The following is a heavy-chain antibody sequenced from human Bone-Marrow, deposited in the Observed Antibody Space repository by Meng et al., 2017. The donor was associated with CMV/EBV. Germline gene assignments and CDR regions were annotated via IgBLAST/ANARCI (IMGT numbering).Heavy chain of an antibody. V-gene: IGHV3-53*01. J-gene: IGHJ5*02. D-gene: IGHD1-26*01. Sequence: GESLKISCAASGFTFSSYSMNWVRQAPGKGLEWVSVIYSGGSTYYADSVKGRFTISRDNSKNTLYLQMNSLRAEDTAVYYCARDSRAGGFDPWGQGTLVTVSS. CDR3: ARDSRAGGFDP. CDR2: IYSGGST. CDR1: GFTFSSYS.